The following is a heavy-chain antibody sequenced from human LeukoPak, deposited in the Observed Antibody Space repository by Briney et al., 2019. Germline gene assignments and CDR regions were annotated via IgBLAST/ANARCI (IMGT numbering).Heavy chain of an antibody. CDR3: ARGSYDSSGYRHLDY. V-gene: IGHV3-7*01. Sequence: PGGSLRLSCAASGLTFSSHWMSWVRQTPGKGLEWVANIKRDGSEKYYVDSVKGRFTISRDNAKNSLYLQMNSLRAEDTAVYYCARGSYDSSGYRHLDYWGQGALVTVSS. CDR1: GLTFSSHW. J-gene: IGHJ4*02. D-gene: IGHD3-22*01. CDR2: IKRDGSEK.